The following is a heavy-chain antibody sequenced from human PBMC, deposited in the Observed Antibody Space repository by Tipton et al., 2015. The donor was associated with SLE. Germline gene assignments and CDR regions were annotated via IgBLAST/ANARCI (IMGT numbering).Heavy chain of an antibody. V-gene: IGHV4-34*01. Sequence: TLSLTCAVYGGSFSGYYWSWIRQPPGKGLEWIREINHSGSTNYNPSLKSRVTISVDTSKNQFSLKLNSVTAADTAVYYCARRGESTSYWGQGTLVTVSS. CDR2: INHSGST. CDR1: GGSFSGYY. CDR3: ARRGESTSY. J-gene: IGHJ4*02. D-gene: IGHD3-16*01.